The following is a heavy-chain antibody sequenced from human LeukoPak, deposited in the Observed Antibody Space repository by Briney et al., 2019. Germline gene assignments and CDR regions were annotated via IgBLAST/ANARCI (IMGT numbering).Heavy chain of an antibody. Sequence: ASVKVSCKVSGYTFTDYYMHWVQQAPGKGLEWMGLVDPEDGETIYAEKFQGRVTITADTSTDTAYMELSSLRSEDTAVYYCATTQSSFLDYWDQGTLVTLSS. D-gene: IGHD6-19*01. CDR3: ATTQSSFLDY. J-gene: IGHJ4*02. CDR1: GYTFTDYY. V-gene: IGHV1-69-2*01. CDR2: VDPEDGET.